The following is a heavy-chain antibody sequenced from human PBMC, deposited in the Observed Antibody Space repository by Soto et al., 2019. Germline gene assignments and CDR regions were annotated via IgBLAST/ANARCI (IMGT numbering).Heavy chain of an antibody. CDR2: MSDDGSKK. CDR3: AKELRETGVYYFDC. D-gene: IGHD3-16*01. Sequence: QVQLVESGGGVVQPGRSLRLSCAASGFSFSKYGMHWVRQAPGKGLEWVAEMSDDGSKKYYGDSVKGRFTISRVNSKNTLYLLMDSLRPEDTAMYYCAKELRETGVYYFDCWGQGTLVTVSS. V-gene: IGHV3-30*18. J-gene: IGHJ4*02. CDR1: GFSFSKYG.